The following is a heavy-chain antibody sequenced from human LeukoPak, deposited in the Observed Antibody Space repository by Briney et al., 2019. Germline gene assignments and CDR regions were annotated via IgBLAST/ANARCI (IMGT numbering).Heavy chain of an antibody. CDR3: ASVVDWGVLTN. CDR2: INPSGGST. D-gene: IGHD3/OR15-3a*01. J-gene: IGHJ4*02. Sequence: GASVKVSCKASGFTFTNYNMHWVRQAPGQGLEWMGIINPSGGSTNYAQNFQARVTMTRDTSTSTAYMELRSLRSDDTAVYYCASVVDWGVLTNWGQGTLVTVSS. CDR1: GFTFTNYN. V-gene: IGHV1-46*01.